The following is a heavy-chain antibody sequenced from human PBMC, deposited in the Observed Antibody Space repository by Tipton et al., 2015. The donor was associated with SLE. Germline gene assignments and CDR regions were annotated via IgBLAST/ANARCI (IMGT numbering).Heavy chain of an antibody. V-gene: IGHV4-59*01. Sequence: TLSLTCTVSGGSIGNFYWSWIRQPPGKGLEWIGYVYFTGATNYNSSLESRVTISVDTSKNQFSLKLSSVTAADTAVYYCARVTNYCNGGICYGFYFDYWGQGTLVTVSS. CDR3: ARVTNYCNGGICYGFYFDY. CDR2: VYFTGAT. J-gene: IGHJ4*02. CDR1: GGSIGNFY. D-gene: IGHD2-15*01.